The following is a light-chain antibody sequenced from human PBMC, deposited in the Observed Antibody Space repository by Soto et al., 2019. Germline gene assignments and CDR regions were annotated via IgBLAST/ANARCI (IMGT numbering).Light chain of an antibody. Sequence: VMTQVPGTLSVPPGERATLSCRAGQGVTTNFAWYQQKSGQSPRLLIYDVSIRATGVPARFSGTGSETDITLTISGLESEDSAVYFCQQDNNWAFAFGQGTRLE. CDR3: QQDNNWAFA. CDR2: DVS. CDR1: QGVTTN. V-gene: IGKV3-15*01. J-gene: IGKJ5*01.